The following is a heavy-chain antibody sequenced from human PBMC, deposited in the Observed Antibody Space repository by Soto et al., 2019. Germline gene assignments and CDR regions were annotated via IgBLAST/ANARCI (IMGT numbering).Heavy chain of an antibody. Sequence: GGSLRLSCAASGFTFSNYAMSWVRQAPGKGLEWVSAISGSGGGTYYADSVKGRFTISRDNSKNTLYLQMNSLRAEDTAVYYCARTEYYYDSSGYWGFDYWGQGTLVTVSS. CDR2: ISGSGGGT. CDR1: GFTFSNYA. V-gene: IGHV3-23*01. CDR3: ARTEYYYDSSGYWGFDY. J-gene: IGHJ4*02. D-gene: IGHD3-22*01.